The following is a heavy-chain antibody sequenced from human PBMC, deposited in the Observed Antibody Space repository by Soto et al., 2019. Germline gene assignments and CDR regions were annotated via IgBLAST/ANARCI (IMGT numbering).Heavy chain of an antibody. CDR1: GFTFSGFG. J-gene: IGHJ4*02. V-gene: IGHV3-30*18. CDR3: AKERGRRGFDY. CDR2: TSSDGSNK. Sequence: QVQLVESGGGVVQPGRSLRLSCAASGFTFSGFGMDWVRQAPGKGLEWVAMTSSDGSNKNYADSVKGRFTISRDNSKNTLYMQMNSLRAEDTAVYYCAKERGRRGFDYWGQGTLVTVSS.